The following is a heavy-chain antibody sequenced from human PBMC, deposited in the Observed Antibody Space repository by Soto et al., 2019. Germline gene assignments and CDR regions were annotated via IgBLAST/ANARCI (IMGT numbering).Heavy chain of an antibody. V-gene: IGHV4-34*01. D-gene: IGHD6-19*01. J-gene: IGHJ3*01. CDR1: GGSFSGYF. CDR3: ARGGSSVWQVAFDF. Sequence: SETLSLTCDVYGGSFSGYFWNWIRQSPGKGLEWIGKVNHNGRNNYNPSLKSRVTISLDMSKKQISLKLTSVTAADTAVYYCARGGSSVWQVAFDFWGQGTMVTVSS. CDR2: VNHNGRN.